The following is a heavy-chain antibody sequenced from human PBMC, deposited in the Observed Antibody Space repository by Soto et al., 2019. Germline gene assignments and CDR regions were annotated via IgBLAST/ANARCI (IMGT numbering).Heavy chain of an antibody. CDR1: GFNFDDYA. V-gene: IGHV3-20*01. Sequence: EVQLVESGGGVVRPGGSLRLSCAASGFNFDDYAMSWVRQAPGKGLEWISCINWNGGSTYYADVVKVRFTISRDDAKNSLYLQMNSLRAEDTALYHCARGPPARSNSWNFYNWGQGTLVTVSS. CDR2: INWNGGST. D-gene: IGHD1-26*01. CDR3: ARGPPARSNSWNFYN. J-gene: IGHJ4*02.